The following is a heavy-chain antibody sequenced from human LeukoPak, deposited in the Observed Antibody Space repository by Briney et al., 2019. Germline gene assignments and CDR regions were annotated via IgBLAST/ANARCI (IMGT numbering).Heavy chain of an antibody. Sequence: SETLSLTCAVSGGSISSSNWWSWVRQPPGKGLEWIGEIYHSGSTYYNPSLKSRVTISVDTSKNQFSLKLSSVTAADTAVYYCARQRSTAFDIWGQGTMVTVSS. V-gene: IGHV4-4*02. CDR1: GGSISSSNW. J-gene: IGHJ3*02. CDR3: ARQRSTAFDI. CDR2: IYHSGST. D-gene: IGHD2-2*01.